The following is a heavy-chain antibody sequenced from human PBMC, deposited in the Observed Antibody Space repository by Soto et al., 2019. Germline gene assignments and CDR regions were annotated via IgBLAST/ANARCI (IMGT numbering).Heavy chain of an antibody. D-gene: IGHD4-17*01. CDR3: ARAGATVTLYFDY. Sequence: ASVKVSCKASGYPFSIFGISWVRQAPGQGLEWMGWISNNNRNTNYAQKFQGRVTMTTDTSTSTAYMELMSLGSDDTAVYYCARAGATVTLYFDYWGRGTPVTVSS. J-gene: IGHJ4*02. V-gene: IGHV1-18*01. CDR1: GYPFSIFG. CDR2: ISNNNRNT.